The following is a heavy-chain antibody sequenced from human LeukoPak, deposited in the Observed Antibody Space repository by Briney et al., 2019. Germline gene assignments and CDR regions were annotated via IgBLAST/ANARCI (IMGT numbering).Heavy chain of an antibody. D-gene: IGHD4-17*01. Sequence: SETLSLTCTVSGGSLSSYYWSWIRQPPGKRLEWVGRIYTSGSTNYNPSLKSRVTMSVDTSKNQFSLKLSSVTAADTAVYYCARVADYGRSPPLWGQGTMVTVSS. CDR2: IYTSGST. CDR3: ARVADYGRSPPL. V-gene: IGHV4-4*07. CDR1: GGSLSSYY. J-gene: IGHJ3*01.